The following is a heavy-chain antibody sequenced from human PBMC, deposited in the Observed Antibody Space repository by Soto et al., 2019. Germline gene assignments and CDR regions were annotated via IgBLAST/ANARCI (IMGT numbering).Heavy chain of an antibody. CDR1: GFSFTGYY. CDR2: INPNSGGT. V-gene: IGHV1-2*02. J-gene: IGHJ6*02. Sequence: ASVKVSCKASGFSFTGYYMHWVRQAPGQGLELMGWINPNSGGTNYAQKFQGRVTMTRDTSISTAYMELSRLRSDDTAVYYCARDGKYYDFWSGYYYYGMDVWGQGTTVTVSS. D-gene: IGHD3-3*01. CDR3: ARDGKYYDFWSGYYYYGMDV.